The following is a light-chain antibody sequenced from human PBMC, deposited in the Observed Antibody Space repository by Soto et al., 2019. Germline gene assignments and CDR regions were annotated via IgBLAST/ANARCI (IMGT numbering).Light chain of an antibody. J-gene: IGLJ2*01. CDR3: GSYTTSNTVI. CDR2: NVS. V-gene: IGLV2-14*03. Sequence: QSALTQPASVSGSSGQSITISCAGTRSDVGSYIYVSWVQQLPGKVPKLIIYNVSNRPSGVSNRFSGSKSGNTASLTISGLQAEDEGDYYCGSYTTSNTVIFGGGTKLTVL. CDR1: RSDVGSYIY.